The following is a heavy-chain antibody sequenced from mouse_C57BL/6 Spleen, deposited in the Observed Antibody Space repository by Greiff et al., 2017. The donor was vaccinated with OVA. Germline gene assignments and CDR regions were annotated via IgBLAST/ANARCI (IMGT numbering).Heavy chain of an antibody. D-gene: IGHD2-4*01. V-gene: IGHV2-3*01. CDR3: AKIYYDYPYAMDY. CDR2: IWGDGST. Sequence: VHLVESGPGLAAPSQSLSITCTVSGFSLTSYGVSWVRQPPGKGLEWLGVIWGDGSTTYHSALISRLSISKDNSKSQVFLKLNRLQTDDTATYYGAKIYYDYPYAMDYWGQGTSVTVSS. CDR1: GFSLTSYG. J-gene: IGHJ4*01.